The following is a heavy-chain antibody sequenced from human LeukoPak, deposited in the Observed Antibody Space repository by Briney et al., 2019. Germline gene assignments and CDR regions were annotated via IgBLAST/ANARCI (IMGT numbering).Heavy chain of an antibody. J-gene: IGHJ4*02. D-gene: IGHD3-22*01. CDR3: ARDGYYYDSSGYYPEKKNFDY. CDR2: IIPILGIA. CDR1: GGTFSSYA. Sequence: SVKVSCKASGGTFSSYAISWVRQAPGQGLEWMGRIIPILGIANYAQKFQGRVTITADKSTSTAYMELSSLRSEDTAVYYCARDGYYYDSSGYYPEKKNFDYWGQGTLVTVSS. V-gene: IGHV1-69*04.